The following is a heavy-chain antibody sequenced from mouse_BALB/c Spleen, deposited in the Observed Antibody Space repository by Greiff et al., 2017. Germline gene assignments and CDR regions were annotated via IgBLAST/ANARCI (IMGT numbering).Heavy chain of an antibody. CDR3: APITTATYYAMDY. J-gene: IGHJ4*01. CDR1: GFSLTSYG. D-gene: IGHD1-2*01. V-gene: IGHV2-9*02. Sequence: VKLQESGPGLVAPSQSLSITCTVSGFSLTSYGVHWVRQPPGKGLEWLGVIWAGGSTNYNSALMSRLSISKDNSKSQVFLKMNSLQTDDTAMYYCAPITTATYYAMDYWGQGTSVTVSS. CDR2: IWAGGST.